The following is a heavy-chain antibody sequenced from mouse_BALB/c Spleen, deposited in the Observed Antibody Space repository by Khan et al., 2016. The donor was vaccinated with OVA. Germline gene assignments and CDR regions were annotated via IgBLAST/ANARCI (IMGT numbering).Heavy chain of an antibody. J-gene: IGHJ2*01. D-gene: IGHD2-10*01. CDR2: IYPGDGDT. CDR3: ARLAAFYGNYSDY. V-gene: IGHV1-80*01. Sequence: QVQLQQSGAELVRPGSSVKISCKASGYAFSRYWMNWVKQRPGQGLEWIGQIYPGDGDTNYTGKFKGNATLTADKSSSTAYMQLSSLTSEDSAVYFCARLAAFYGNYSDYWGQGTTLTVSS. CDR1: GYAFSRYW.